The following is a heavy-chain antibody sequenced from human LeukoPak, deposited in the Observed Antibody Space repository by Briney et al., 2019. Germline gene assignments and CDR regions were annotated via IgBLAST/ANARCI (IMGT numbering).Heavy chain of an antibody. CDR1: GYTFTSYP. CDR2: INAGNGNT. Sequence: ASVKVSCKPSGYTFTSYPLHWVRQAPGQRLEWMGWINAGNGNTKYSQKFQGRVTITRDTSASTAYMELSSLRSEDTAVYYCARDPITMVRGFDPWGQGTLVTVSS. D-gene: IGHD3-10*01. V-gene: IGHV1-3*01. CDR3: ARDPITMVRGFDP. J-gene: IGHJ5*02.